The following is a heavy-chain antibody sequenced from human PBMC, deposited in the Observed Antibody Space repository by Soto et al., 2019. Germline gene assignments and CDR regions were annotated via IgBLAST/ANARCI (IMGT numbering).Heavy chain of an antibody. D-gene: IGHD2-21*02. CDR1: VYTFTSYG. Sequence: ASVKVSCKASVYTFTSYGISWVRQAPGQGLEWMGWISAYNGNTNYAQKLQGRVTMTTDTSTSTAYMELRSLRSDDTAVYYCARDRAYCGGDCYSPSSYWGQGTLVTVSS. CDR3: ARDRAYCGGDCYSPSSY. CDR2: ISAYNGNT. V-gene: IGHV1-18*04. J-gene: IGHJ4*02.